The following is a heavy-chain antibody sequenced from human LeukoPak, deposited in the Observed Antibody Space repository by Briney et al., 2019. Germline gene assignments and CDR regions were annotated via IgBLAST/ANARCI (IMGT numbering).Heavy chain of an antibody. D-gene: IGHD3-10*01. CDR1: GYSISSGYL. CDR3: ARDGMWHYGSGLDP. CDR2: IYQSETA. V-gene: IGHV4-38-2*02. Sequence: SETLSLTCTVSGYSISSGYLWGWMRRPPGKGREGIGSIYQSETAHYNPSLRSGVTMSVDTSKHQLSLKLSSVPAADTALYYCARDGMWHYGSGLDPWGQGTLVTVSS. J-gene: IGHJ5*02.